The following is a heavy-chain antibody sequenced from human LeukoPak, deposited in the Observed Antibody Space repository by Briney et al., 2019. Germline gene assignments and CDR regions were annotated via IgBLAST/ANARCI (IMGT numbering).Heavy chain of an antibody. CDR3: ARDCCFGFGELRGMDV. CDR2: IKPNSGGT. D-gene: IGHD3-10*01. CDR1: GYTFTDYY. V-gene: IGHV1-2*02. Sequence: GASVKVSCKASGYTFTDYYMHWARQAPGQGLEWMGWIKPNSGGTNYAQKFQGRVTMTRDTSISTAYMELSRLTSDDTAVYYCARDCCFGFGELRGMDVWGQGTTVTVSS. J-gene: IGHJ6*02.